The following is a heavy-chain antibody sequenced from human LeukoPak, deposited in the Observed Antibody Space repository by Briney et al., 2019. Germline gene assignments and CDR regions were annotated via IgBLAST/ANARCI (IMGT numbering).Heavy chain of an antibody. J-gene: IGHJ5*02. V-gene: IGHV4-34*01. D-gene: IGHD3-22*01. CDR3: ARGRSYYYDSSGYFPDPRVFDP. CDR2: INHSGST. CDR1: GGSFSGYY. Sequence: SETLSLTCAVYGGSFSGYYWSWIRQPPGKGLEWIGEINHSGSTNYNPSLKSRVTISVDTSKNQFSLKLSSVTAADTAVYYCARGRSYYYDSSGYFPDPRVFDPWGQGTLVTVSS.